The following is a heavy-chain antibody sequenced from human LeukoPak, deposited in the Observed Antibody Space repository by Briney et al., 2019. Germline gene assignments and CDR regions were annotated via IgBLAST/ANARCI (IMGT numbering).Heavy chain of an antibody. Sequence: GASVKVSCKASGGTFSSYAISWVRQAPGQGLEWMGGIIPIFGTPNYAQKFQGRVTITADESTSTAYMEVSSLRSEDTAMYYCARHSTPSTTVTPFDYWGQGTLVTVSS. D-gene: IGHD4-17*01. CDR1: GGTFSSYA. V-gene: IGHV1-69*13. J-gene: IGHJ4*02. CDR2: IIPIFGTP. CDR3: ARHSTPSTTVTPFDY.